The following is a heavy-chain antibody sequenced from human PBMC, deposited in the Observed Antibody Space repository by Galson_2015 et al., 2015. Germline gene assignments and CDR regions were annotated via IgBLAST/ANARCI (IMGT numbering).Heavy chain of an antibody. CDR3: ARASGDFYYDMDV. J-gene: IGHJ6*03. CDR1: GFTFSSYS. V-gene: IGHV3-21*01. Sequence: SLRLSCAASGFTFSSYSMIWVRQAPGKGLECVSYITSSSTYIYYADSVTGRFTISRDNAKYSLCLQIDDLRAEDTAVYYCARASGDFYYDMDVWGKGTTVTVSS. CDR2: ITSSSTYI. D-gene: IGHD6-25*01.